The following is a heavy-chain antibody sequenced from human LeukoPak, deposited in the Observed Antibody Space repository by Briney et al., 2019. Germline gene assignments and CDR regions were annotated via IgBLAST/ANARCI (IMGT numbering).Heavy chain of an antibody. CDR3: ARGTYYYGSGSYHY. CDR1: GYTFTGYY. V-gene: IGHV1-2*02. CDR2: INPNSGGT. J-gene: IGHJ4*02. Sequence: ASVKVSCKASGYTFTGYYMHWVRQAPGQGLEWMGWINPNSGGTNYAQKFQGRVTMTRDTSISTAYMELSRLRSDDTAVYYCARGTYYYGSGSYHYWGQGTLVTVSS. D-gene: IGHD3-10*01.